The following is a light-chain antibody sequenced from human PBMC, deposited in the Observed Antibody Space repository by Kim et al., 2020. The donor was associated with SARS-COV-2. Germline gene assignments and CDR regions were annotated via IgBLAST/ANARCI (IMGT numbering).Light chain of an antibody. J-gene: IGKJ4*01. CDR3: QQLNSYPRT. V-gene: IGKV1-9*01. CDR1: QGISSY. Sequence: ASVGDRVTITCRASQGISSYLAWYQQKPGKAPNLLIYAASTLLSGVPSRFSGSGSGTEFTLTISSLQPEDFATYYCQQLNSYPRTFGGGTKVEIK. CDR2: AAS.